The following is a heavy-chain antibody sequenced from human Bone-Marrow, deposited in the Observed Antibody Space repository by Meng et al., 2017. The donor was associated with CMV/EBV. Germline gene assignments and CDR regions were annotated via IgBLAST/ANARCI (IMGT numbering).Heavy chain of an antibody. V-gene: IGHV3-23*01. CDR1: GFTFSSHA. D-gene: IGHD3-16*01. CDR3: AKDGNTFDYYYGMDV. J-gene: IGHJ6*02. CDR2: ISGSGGST. Sequence: GESLKISCVASGFTFSSHAMNWVRQAPGKGLEWVSSISGSGGSTYYADSVKGRFTISRDNSKNTLYLRMDSLRAEDTAVYYCAKDGNTFDYYYGMDVWGQGTTVTVSS.